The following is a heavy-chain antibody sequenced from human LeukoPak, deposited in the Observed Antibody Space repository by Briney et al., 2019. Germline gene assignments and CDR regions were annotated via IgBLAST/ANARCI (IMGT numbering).Heavy chain of an antibody. Sequence: ASVKVSCKASGYTFSDYFIHWVRQAPGQGLEWMGRINPYNGGTTYAQSFQGRVTLTRDTSITTVYLELTGLRSDDTAVYYCARGANYFDYWGQGTLVTVSS. CDR2: INPYNGGT. V-gene: IGHV1-2*06. J-gene: IGHJ4*02. CDR1: GYTFSDYF. CDR3: ARGANYFDY.